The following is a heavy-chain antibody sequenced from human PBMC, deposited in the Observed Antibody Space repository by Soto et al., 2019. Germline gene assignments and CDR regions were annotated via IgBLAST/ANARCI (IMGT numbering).Heavy chain of an antibody. Sequence: EVQLLESGGGLVQPGGSLRLSCAASGFTFSSYAMSWVRQAPGKGLEWVSAISGSGGSTYYADSVKGRFTISRGNSKNSLYLQMNSRRAEDTAVYYCAKGSSGWYERFDYWGQGTLVTGSS. J-gene: IGHJ4*02. CDR2: ISGSGGST. V-gene: IGHV3-23*01. CDR1: GFTFSSYA. D-gene: IGHD6-19*01. CDR3: AKGSSGWYERFDY.